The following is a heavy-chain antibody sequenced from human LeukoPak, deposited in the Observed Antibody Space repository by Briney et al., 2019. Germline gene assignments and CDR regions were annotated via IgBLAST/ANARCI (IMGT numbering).Heavy chain of an antibody. CDR1: GFTFSSYS. CDR2: ISSSSSYI. J-gene: IGHJ4*02. D-gene: IGHD3-22*01. V-gene: IGHV3-21*04. Sequence: GGSLRLSCAASGFTFSSYSMNWVRQAPGKGLEWVSSISSSSSYIYYADSVKGRFTISRDKTKNTLYLQMNSLRAEDTAVYYCAKSSYYDASGYYREYYFDYWGQGTLVTVSS. CDR3: AKSSYYDASGYYREYYFDY.